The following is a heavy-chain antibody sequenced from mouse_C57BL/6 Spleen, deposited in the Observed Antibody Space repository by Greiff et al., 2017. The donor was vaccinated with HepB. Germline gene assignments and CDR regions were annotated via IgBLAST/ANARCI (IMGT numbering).Heavy chain of an antibody. D-gene: IGHD1-1*01. V-gene: IGHV1-52*01. Sequence: VQLQQPGAELVRPGSSVKLSCKASGYTFTSYWMHWVKQRPIQGLEWIGNIDPSDSETHYNQKFKDKATLTVDKSSSTAYMQLSSLTSEDSAVYYCARPYYYGSSPYAFDYWGQGTTLTVSS. J-gene: IGHJ2*01. CDR1: GYTFTSYW. CDR2: IDPSDSET. CDR3: ARPYYYGSSPYAFDY.